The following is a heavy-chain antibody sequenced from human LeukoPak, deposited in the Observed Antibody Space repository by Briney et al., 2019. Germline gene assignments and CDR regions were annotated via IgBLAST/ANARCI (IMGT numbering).Heavy chain of an antibody. J-gene: IGHJ6*02. V-gene: IGHV1-69*04. D-gene: IGHD1-20*01. CDR3: ARAVTGKSIYYYYGMDV. Sequence: PGASVKVSCKASGGTFSSYAISWVRQAPGQGLEWMGRIIPILGIANYAQKFQGRVTITADKSTSTAYMELSSLRSEDTAVYYCARAVTGKSIYYYYGMDVWGQGTTVTVSS. CDR2: IIPILGIA. CDR1: GGTFSSYA.